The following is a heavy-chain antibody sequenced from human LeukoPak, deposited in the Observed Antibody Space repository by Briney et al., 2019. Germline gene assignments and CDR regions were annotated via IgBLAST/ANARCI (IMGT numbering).Heavy chain of an antibody. CDR3: ARDPVYDSSGSDAFDI. Sequence: GGSLRLSCAASGFTFSDYYMSWIRQAPGKGLEWVSYISSSGSTIYYADSVKGRFTISRDNSKNTLYLQMNSLRAEDTAVYYCARDPVYDSSGSDAFDIWGQGTMVTVSS. J-gene: IGHJ3*02. CDR2: ISSSGSTI. CDR1: GFTFSDYY. D-gene: IGHD3-22*01. V-gene: IGHV3-11*04.